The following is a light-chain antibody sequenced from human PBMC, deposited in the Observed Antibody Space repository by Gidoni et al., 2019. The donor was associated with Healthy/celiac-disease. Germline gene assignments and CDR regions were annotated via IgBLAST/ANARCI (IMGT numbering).Light chain of an antibody. Sequence: VLTQSPGTLSLSPGERATLSCRASQSVRISYLAWYQQKPGQAPRLLIYGASSRATGIPDRFSGSGSGTDFTLTSSRLEPEAFAVYYCQQYGSSPTFGPGTKVDIK. V-gene: IGKV3-20*01. J-gene: IGKJ3*01. CDR2: GAS. CDR1: QSVRISY. CDR3: QQYGSSPT.